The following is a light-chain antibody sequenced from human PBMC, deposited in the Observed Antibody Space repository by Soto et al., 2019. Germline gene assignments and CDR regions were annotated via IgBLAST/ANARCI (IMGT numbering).Light chain of an antibody. V-gene: IGLV2-23*01. Sequence: QSALTQPASVSGSPGQSITISCTGTSSDIGGYDLVSWYQQYPGKAPRLMIYEGTKRPSGVSHRLSGSKSDNTASLTISGLQAEDEADYYCCSYAGSSTWIFGGGTQLTVL. CDR3: CSYAGSSTWI. J-gene: IGLJ2*01. CDR1: SSDIGGYDL. CDR2: EGT.